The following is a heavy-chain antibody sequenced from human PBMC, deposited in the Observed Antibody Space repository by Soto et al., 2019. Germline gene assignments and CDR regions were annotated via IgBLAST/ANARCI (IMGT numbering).Heavy chain of an antibody. J-gene: IGHJ4*02. CDR3: ARWSYLDY. Sequence: QPEGSLRLSCAASGFSFGSYALSWVRQAPGKGLEWVSTISGSDGKTFYADSVKGRFSISRDTSQNTLYLQMNSLRADDTAIYYCARWSYLDYWGQGTRVTVSS. D-gene: IGHD3-3*01. CDR1: GFSFGSYA. CDR2: ISGSDGKT. V-gene: IGHV3-23*01.